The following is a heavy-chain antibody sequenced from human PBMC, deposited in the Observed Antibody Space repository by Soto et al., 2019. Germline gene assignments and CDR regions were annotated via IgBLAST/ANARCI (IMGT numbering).Heavy chain of an antibody. V-gene: IGHV4-34*01. J-gene: IGHJ5*02. CDR3: ARGSDSSSWHGGWFDP. CDR1: GGSFIGYY. CDR2: INHSGST. D-gene: IGHD6-13*01. Sequence: PSETLSLTCAVYGGSFIGYYWSWIRQPPGKGLEWIGEINHSGSTNYNPSLKSRVTISVDTSKNQFSLKLSSVTAADTAVYYCARGSDSSSWHGGWFDPWGQGTLVTVSS.